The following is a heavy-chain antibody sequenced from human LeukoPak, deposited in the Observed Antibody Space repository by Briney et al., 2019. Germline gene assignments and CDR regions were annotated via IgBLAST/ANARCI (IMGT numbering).Heavy chain of an antibody. Sequence: SETLSLTCTVSGGSISSYYWSWIRQPPGKGLEWIGYIYYSGSTNYNPSLKSRVTISVDTSKNQFSLKLSSVTAADTAVYYCARVRVQYYGSLGDPPDYYMDVWGKGPRSPSP. V-gene: IGHV4-59*01. J-gene: IGHJ6*03. CDR2: IYYSGST. CDR3: ARVRVQYYGSLGDPPDYYMDV. CDR1: GGSISSYY. D-gene: IGHD3-10*01.